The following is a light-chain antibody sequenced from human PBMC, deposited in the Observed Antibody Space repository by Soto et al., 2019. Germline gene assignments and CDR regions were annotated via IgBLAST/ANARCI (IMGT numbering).Light chain of an antibody. CDR2: AAS. CDR1: QGISSW. J-gene: IGKJ4*01. Sequence: DIQMTQSPSSVSASVGDRVTITCRASQGISSWLAWYQRKPGTAPNLLISAASSLQSGVPSRFSGSGSGTDVTLIISNLQPEDFATYYCQQAHSFPLTFGGGTKVEI. V-gene: IGKV1-12*01. CDR3: QQAHSFPLT.